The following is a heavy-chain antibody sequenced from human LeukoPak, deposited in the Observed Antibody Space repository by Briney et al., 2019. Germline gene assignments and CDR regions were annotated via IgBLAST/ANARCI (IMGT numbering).Heavy chain of an antibody. D-gene: IGHD2-21*02. CDR2: IIPILNIE. V-gene: IGHV1-69*04. J-gene: IGHJ4*02. CDR3: AIRSDGAYCGGDCFYLDY. Sequence: EASVKVSCKTSGGTFSSFALTWVRLAPGQGLEWMGRIIPILNIEEYAQRFQGRVTITADTSTSTVYMELSSLRSEDTAIYYCAIRSDGAYCGGDCFYLDYWGQGTLVTVSS. CDR1: GGTFSSFA.